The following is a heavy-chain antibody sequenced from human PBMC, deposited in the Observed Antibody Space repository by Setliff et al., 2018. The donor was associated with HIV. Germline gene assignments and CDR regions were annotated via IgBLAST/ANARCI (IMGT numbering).Heavy chain of an antibody. D-gene: IGHD3-10*01. CDR1: GYTVTELS. CDR2: FDPEDNKI. V-gene: IGHV1-24*01. Sequence: ASVKVSCKVSGYTVTELSINWVRQAPGKGPEWMGGFDPEDNKIVYAQKFQGRVTTTEDTSTDTAYMELSSLRPEDTAVYYCARLVWFGEGGGVWGQGTTVTVS. J-gene: IGHJ6*02. CDR3: ARLVWFGEGGGV.